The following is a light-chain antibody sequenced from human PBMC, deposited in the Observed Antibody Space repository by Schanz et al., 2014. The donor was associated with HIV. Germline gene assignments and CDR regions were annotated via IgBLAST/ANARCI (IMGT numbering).Light chain of an antibody. J-gene: IGLJ3*02. CDR1: TSSIKTNT. CDR3: ATWDDALKAWV. CDR2: NTY. V-gene: IGLV1-44*01. Sequence: QSVLTQPPSASGTPGQRVTISCSGSTSSIKTNTVHWFQQLPGTAPILLIYNTYHRPSGVPDRFSGSESGTSASLAISGLQSEDEADYYCATWDDALKAWVFGGGTKLTVL.